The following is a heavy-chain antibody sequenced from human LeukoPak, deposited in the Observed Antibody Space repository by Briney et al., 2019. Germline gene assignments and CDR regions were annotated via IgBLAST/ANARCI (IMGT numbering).Heavy chain of an antibody. CDR2: IYTSGST. J-gene: IGHJ4*02. D-gene: IGHD3-22*01. CDR3: AARTYYYDSSGPFSGDY. CDR1: GGSISSGSYY. Sequence: PSETLSLTCTVSGGSISSGSYYWSWIRQPAGKGLEWIGRIYTSGSTNYNPSLKSRVTLSVDTSKNQFSLNLSSVTAADTAVYYCAARTYYYDSSGPFSGDYWGQGTLVTVSS. V-gene: IGHV4-61*02.